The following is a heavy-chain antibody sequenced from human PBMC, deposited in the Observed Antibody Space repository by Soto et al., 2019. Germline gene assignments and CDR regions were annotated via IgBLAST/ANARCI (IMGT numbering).Heavy chain of an antibody. CDR1: GGSISSDY. Sequence: SETLSLTCAVSGGSISSDYLSWIRQPPGEGLEWIGYVYYSGSTKYNPSLKSRVTISVDTSKKQFSLNLSSVTAADTAVYYCARGPGGSLAYYFDSWGQGTLVTVSS. V-gene: IGHV4-59*01. J-gene: IGHJ4*02. CDR3: ARGPGGSLAYYFDS. CDR2: VYYSGST. D-gene: IGHD3-16*01.